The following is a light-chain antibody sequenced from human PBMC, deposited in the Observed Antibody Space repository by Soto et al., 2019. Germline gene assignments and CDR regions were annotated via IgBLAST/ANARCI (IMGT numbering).Light chain of an antibody. CDR1: QSVSTSS. CDR3: HQRSNWL. Sequence: ETVLTQSPATVSLSPGDRATLPCRASQSVSTSSLAWYRQKPGQAPRLLIYDASNRATGIPARFSGSGSGTDFTLTISSLEPEDFGVYYCHQRSNWLFGPGTKVDIK. V-gene: IGKV3D-20*02. CDR2: DAS. J-gene: IGKJ3*01.